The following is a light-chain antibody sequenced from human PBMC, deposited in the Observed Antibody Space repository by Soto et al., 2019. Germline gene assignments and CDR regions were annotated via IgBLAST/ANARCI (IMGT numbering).Light chain of an antibody. CDR2: GAT. CDR3: QQYNNWPRT. J-gene: IGKJ1*01. Sequence: EIVMTQSPATLSVSPGERATLSCRASQSVSSNLAWYQQKPGQAPRLLIHGATTRATGIPARFSGSGPGTEFTLTISSLQSEDFAVYYCQQYNNWPRTFGQGTKV. CDR1: QSVSSN. V-gene: IGKV3-15*01.